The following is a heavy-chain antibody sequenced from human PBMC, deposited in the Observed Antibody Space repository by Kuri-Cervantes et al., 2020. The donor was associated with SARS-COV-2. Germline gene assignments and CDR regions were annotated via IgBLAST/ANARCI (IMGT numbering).Heavy chain of an antibody. CDR2: ISYDGSKK. D-gene: IGHD1-26*01. Sequence: GESLKISCAASKFTFSSFPMHWVRQAPGKGLEWVAVISYDGSKKYYADSVKGRFTISRDNSKNMLYLQMDSLRAEDTAVYYCAKSRTGVGDSTDYWGPGTLVTVSS. CDR3: AKSRTGVGDSTDY. CDR1: KFTFSSFP. J-gene: IGHJ4*02. V-gene: IGHV3-30*04.